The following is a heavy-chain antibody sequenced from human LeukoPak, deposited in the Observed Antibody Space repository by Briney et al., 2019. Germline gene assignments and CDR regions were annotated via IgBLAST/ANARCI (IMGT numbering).Heavy chain of an antibody. CDR3: ARDKIMGGPINYFDY. D-gene: IGHD3-16*01. J-gene: IGHJ4*02. CDR2: INQDGSEK. Sequence: GGSLRLSCAPSGLTFSSFWMSWFGQAPGRGWEGVANINQDGSEKYYVDSVNGRFTISRDNAKNSLYLQMNSLRAEDMAVYYCARDKIMGGPINYFDYWGQGTLVTVSS. CDR1: GLTFSSFW. V-gene: IGHV3-7*01.